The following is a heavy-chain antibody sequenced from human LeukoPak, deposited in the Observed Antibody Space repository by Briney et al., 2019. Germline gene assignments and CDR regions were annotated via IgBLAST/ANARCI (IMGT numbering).Heavy chain of an antibody. D-gene: IGHD3-10*01. V-gene: IGHV6-1*01. CDR2: TWYRSRWYN. CDR1: GDSVSSNSAA. Sequence: PSQTLSLTCAISGDSVSSNSAAWHWIRQSPSRGLGWLGRTWYRSRWYNEYAVSVKSRITINPDTSKNQFSLHLNSVTPEDTAVYYCAAGSSGSPHYYFDYWGQGTLVTVSS. J-gene: IGHJ4*02. CDR3: AAGSSGSPHYYFDY.